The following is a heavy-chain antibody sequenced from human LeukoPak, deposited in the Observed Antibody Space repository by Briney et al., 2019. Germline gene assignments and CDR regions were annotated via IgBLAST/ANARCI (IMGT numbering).Heavy chain of an antibody. CDR3: VGGYDPHY. CDR2: INSDGSDT. J-gene: IGHJ4*02. CDR1: GFAFSSYW. V-gene: IGHV3-74*01. D-gene: IGHD2-8*02. Sequence: GGSLRLSCAASGFAFSSYWMHWVRQAPGKGLVWVSRINSDGSDTSYADSVKGRLTISRDNAKNTLYLQMNSLRAEDTGIYYCVGGYDPHYWGQGTLVTVSS.